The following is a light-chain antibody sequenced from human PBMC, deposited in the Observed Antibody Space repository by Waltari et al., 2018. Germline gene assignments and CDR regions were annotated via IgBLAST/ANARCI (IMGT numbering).Light chain of an antibody. CDR3: QVWDANTDPGV. CDR1: NLESKS. Sequence: SYVLTQPPSVSVAPGATARITCGGNNLESKSLHWYLQRPGQAPVVVISYDNDRAAGIPERFSGSNSGNTATLTISRVEAGDEADYYCQVWDANTDPGVFGTGTEVTVL. CDR2: YDN. J-gene: IGLJ1*01. V-gene: IGLV3-21*01.